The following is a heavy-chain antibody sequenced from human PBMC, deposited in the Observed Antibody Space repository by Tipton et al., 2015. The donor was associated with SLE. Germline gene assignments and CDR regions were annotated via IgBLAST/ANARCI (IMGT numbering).Heavy chain of an antibody. Sequence: TLSLTCTVSGGSISSYYWSWIRQPPGKGLEWIGYIYYSGSTNYNPSLKSRVTISVDTSRNQFSLKLSSVTAADTAVYYCARGIAAPDSFDIWGQGTMVTVSS. CDR1: GGSISSYY. CDR3: ARGIAAPDSFDI. J-gene: IGHJ3*02. D-gene: IGHD6-6*01. V-gene: IGHV4-59*01. CDR2: IYYSGST.